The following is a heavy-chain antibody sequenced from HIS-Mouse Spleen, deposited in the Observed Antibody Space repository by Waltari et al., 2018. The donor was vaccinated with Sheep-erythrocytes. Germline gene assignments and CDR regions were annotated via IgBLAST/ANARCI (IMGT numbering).Heavy chain of an antibody. D-gene: IGHD1-26*01. V-gene: IGHV3-21*01. CDR2: ISSSSSYI. CDR1: GFTFSSYS. J-gene: IGHJ4*02. CDR3: ARVASGATFDY. Sequence: EVQLVASGGGLVKPGGSLRLACAPSGFTFSSYSMHWVRQAPGKGLEWVSSISSSSSYIYYADSVKGRFTISRDNAKNSLYLQMNSLRAEDTAVYYCARVASGATFDYWGQGTLVTVSS.